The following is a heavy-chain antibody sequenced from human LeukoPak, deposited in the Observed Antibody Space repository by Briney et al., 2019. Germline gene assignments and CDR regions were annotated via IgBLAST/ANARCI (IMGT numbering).Heavy chain of an antibody. D-gene: IGHD5-12*01. J-gene: IGHJ4*02. CDR1: GFTFSSYA. CDR3: AKRAKYSGYDFSYFDY. Sequence: GGSLRLSCAASGFTFSSYAMSWVRQAPGKGLEWVSAISGSGGSTYYADSVKGRFTISRDNSKNTLYLQMNSLRAEDTAVYYCAKRAKYSGYDFSYFDYWGQGTLVTVSS. V-gene: IGHV3-23*01. CDR2: ISGSGGST.